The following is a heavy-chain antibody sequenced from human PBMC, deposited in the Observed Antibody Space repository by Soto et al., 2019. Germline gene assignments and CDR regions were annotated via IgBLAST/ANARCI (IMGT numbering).Heavy chain of an antibody. J-gene: IGHJ6*02. CDR3: ARDKDRQQLGGNYYYILDV. D-gene: IGHD3-3*02. V-gene: IGHV1-69*12. Sequence: QVRLMQSGAEVKKPGSSVKVSCKASGGTFSTSAISWVRQAPGEGLEWVGGIMPVFATPDYAQKFQGRVTISADESTTTDYLELTSLTTDDTAVYYCARDKDRQQLGGNYYYILDVWGQGTAITVSS. CDR2: IMPVFATP. CDR1: GGTFSTSA.